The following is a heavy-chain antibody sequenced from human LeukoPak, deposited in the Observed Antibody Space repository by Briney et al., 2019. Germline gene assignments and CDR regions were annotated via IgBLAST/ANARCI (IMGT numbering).Heavy chain of an antibody. CDR1: GGSISSGSCY. Sequence: SETLSLTCTVSGGSISSGSCYWSWIRQPAGKGLEWIGRIYTSGSTNYNPSLKSRVTISVDTSKNQFSLKLSSVTAADTAVYYCARDSLGIAAASWYFQHWGQGTLVTVSS. V-gene: IGHV4-61*02. D-gene: IGHD6-13*01. J-gene: IGHJ1*01. CDR3: ARDSLGIAAASWYFQH. CDR2: IYTSGST.